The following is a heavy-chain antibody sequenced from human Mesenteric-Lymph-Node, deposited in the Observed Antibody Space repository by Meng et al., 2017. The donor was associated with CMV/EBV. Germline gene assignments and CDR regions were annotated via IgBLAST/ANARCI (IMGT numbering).Heavy chain of an antibody. CDR3: ARGNWGGDY. D-gene: IGHD7-27*01. CDR1: GFTFSSYE. J-gene: IGHJ4*02. V-gene: IGHV3-21*01. Sequence: GRSLRLSCAASGFTFSSYEMNWVRQAPGKGLEWVSSITGASGYIYYADSVKGRFTISRDNAKNALYLQMNSLRVEDTAVYYCARGNWGGDYWGQGALVTVSS. CDR2: ITGASGYI.